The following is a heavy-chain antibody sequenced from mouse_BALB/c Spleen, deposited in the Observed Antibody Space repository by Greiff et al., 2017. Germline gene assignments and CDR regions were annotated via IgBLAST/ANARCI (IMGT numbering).Heavy chain of an antibody. D-gene: IGHD2-1*01. V-gene: IGHV5-9-4*01. CDR3: ARDGGNYQAMDY. Sequence: EVKLQESGGGLVKPGGSLKLSCAASGFTFSSYAMSWVRQSPEKRLEWVAEISSGGSYTYYPDTVTGRFTISRDNAKNTLYLEMSSLRSEDTAMYYCARDGGNYQAMDYWGQGTSVTVSS. CDR1: GFTFSSYA. CDR2: ISSGGSYT. J-gene: IGHJ4*01.